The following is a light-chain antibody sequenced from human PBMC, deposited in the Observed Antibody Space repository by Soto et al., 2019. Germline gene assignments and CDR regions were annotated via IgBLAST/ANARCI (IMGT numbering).Light chain of an antibody. Sequence: EIVVTQSPSTLSVSPGARSSLCCRASQSVSNNLAWYQQKPGQAPRLLSHGASTRATGIPARFSGSGARTEFTLTSSSLESEDFAVYYCQHQSNWPRTFGQGTKVDIK. V-gene: IGKV3-15*01. CDR2: GAS. J-gene: IGKJ1*01. CDR3: QHQSNWPRT. CDR1: QSVSNN.